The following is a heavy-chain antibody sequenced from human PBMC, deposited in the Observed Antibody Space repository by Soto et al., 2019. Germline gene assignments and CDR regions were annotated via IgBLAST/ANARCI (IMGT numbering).Heavy chain of an antibody. Sequence: ASVKVSCKASGYTFTSYDINWVRQATGQGLEWMGWMNPNSGNTGYAQKFQGRVTMTRNPSISTAYMELSSLSSEDTAVYYCARGRVYIAARPNRYYYGMDVWGQGTTVTVSS. V-gene: IGHV1-8*01. D-gene: IGHD6-6*01. CDR3: ARGRVYIAARPNRYYYGMDV. CDR1: GYTFTSYD. CDR2: MNPNSGNT. J-gene: IGHJ6*02.